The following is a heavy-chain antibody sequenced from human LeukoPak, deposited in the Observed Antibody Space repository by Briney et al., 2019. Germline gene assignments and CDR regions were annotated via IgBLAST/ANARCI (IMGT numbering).Heavy chain of an antibody. CDR3: GRARSGYDFDY. D-gene: IGHD5-12*01. J-gene: IGHJ4*02. CDR1: GFTFSSYA. Sequence: GGSLRLSCAASGFTFSSYALSWVRQAPGKGLEWVSAISASGGSTYYADSVKGRFTISRDNSKNTLYLQMNSLRADDGAVYYCGRARSGYDFDYWGQGTLVTVSS. V-gene: IGHV3-23*01. CDR2: ISASGGST.